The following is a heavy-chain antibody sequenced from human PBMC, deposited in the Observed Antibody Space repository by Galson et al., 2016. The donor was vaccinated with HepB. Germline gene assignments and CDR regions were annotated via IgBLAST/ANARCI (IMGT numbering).Heavy chain of an antibody. CDR2: ISGSGGST. D-gene: IGHD6-13*01. J-gene: IGHJ6*02. CDR3: AKQHSRTPILLVYGMDV. Sequence: SLRLSCAASGFTFSSYAMTWVRQAPGKGLEWVSAISGSGGSTYYADSVKGRFTISRDKSMNTLYLQMNSLRAEDTAVYYCAKQHSRTPILLVYGMDVWGQGTTVTVSS. V-gene: IGHV3-23*01. CDR1: GFTFSSYA.